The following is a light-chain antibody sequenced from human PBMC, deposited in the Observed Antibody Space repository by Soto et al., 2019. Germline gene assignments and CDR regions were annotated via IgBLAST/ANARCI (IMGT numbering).Light chain of an antibody. Sequence: DSQMTQAPSSLSASVGYRVTITCRASHSISSYLNWYQQKPGKAPKLLIYAASSLQSGVPSRFSGSGSGTDFTLTISSLQPEDFATYSCQQSYSTPRTFGQGTKVDIK. CDR1: HSISSY. CDR3: QQSYSTPRT. V-gene: IGKV1-39*01. J-gene: IGKJ1*01. CDR2: AAS.